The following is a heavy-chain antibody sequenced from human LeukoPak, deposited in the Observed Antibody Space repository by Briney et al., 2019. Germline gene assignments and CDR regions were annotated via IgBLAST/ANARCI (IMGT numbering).Heavy chain of an antibody. CDR3: ARVIIISLARWFDP. J-gene: IGHJ5*02. D-gene: IGHD3-16*02. CDR1: GFTVSSNY. Sequence: GGSLRLSCAASGFTVSSNYMSWVCQAPGKGLEWVSVIYSGGSTYYADSVKGRFTISRDNSKNTLYLQMNSLRAEDTAVYYCARVIIISLARWFDPWGQGTLVTVSS. CDR2: IYSGGST. V-gene: IGHV3-66*01.